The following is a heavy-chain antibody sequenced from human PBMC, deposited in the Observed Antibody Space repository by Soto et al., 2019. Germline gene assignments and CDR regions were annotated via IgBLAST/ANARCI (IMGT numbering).Heavy chain of an antibody. D-gene: IGHD6-13*01. CDR3: ARGDSFTSSWYSFDT. CDR1: GYTFTTYE. CDR2: MNTNNGNT. Sequence: QVLLMQSGAEVKKPGASVKVSCEASGYTFTTYEINWVRQAPGQGLEWMGWMNTNNGNTGYAQKVQGRVTMTRNTSMSTAYMELSSLTSDDPAVYYCARGDSFTSSWYSFDTWAQGPPVTVSS. V-gene: IGHV1-8*01. J-gene: IGHJ5*02.